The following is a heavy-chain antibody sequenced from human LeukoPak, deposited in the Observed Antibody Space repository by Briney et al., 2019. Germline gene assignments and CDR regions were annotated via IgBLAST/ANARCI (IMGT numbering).Heavy chain of an antibody. V-gene: IGHV4-31*03. CDR1: GGSISSGGYY. J-gene: IGHJ4*02. CDR3: ASGERYCSSTSCYALDY. D-gene: IGHD2-2*01. Sequence: SETLSLTCTVSGGSISSGGYYWSWIRQHPGTGLEWIVYIYYSGSTYYNPSLKSRVTISVDTSKNQFSLKLSSVTAADTAVYYCASGERYCSSTSCYALDYWGQGTLVTVSS. CDR2: IYYSGST.